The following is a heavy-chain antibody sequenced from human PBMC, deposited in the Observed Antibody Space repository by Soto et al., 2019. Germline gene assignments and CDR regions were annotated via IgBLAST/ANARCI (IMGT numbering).Heavy chain of an antibody. CDR2: LTSTSAYK. J-gene: IGHJ1*01. D-gene: IGHD2-15*01. V-gene: IGHV3-21*01. CDR3: ARDAGVAQYFQH. CDR1: GLTFSSYT. Sequence: GGSLRLSCAASGLTFSSYTMYWVRQAPGKGLEWVSCLTSTSAYKYYADSVKGRFTISRDNAKNSLYLQMNNLRAEDTAVYYCARDAGVAQYFQHWGQGTLVTVSS.